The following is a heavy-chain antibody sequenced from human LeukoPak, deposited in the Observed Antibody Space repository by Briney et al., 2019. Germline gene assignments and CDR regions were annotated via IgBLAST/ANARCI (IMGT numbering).Heavy chain of an antibody. J-gene: IGHJ4*02. CDR2: ISFDGGHR. CDR3: ARPRTIAAAGIFGAFDY. Sequence: PGGSLRLSCEASGFTFSSYSMHWVRQAPGKGLEWVAVISFDGGHRYYADSVKGRFTISRDNSKNTLYLQMNSLRPEDTALHYCARPRTIAAAGIFGAFDYWGQGTLVTVSS. V-gene: IGHV3-30-3*01. D-gene: IGHD6-13*01. CDR1: GFTFSSYS.